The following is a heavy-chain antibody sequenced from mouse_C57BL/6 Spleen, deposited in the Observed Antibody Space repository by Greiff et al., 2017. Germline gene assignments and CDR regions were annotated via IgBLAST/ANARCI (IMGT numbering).Heavy chain of an antibody. J-gene: IGHJ4*01. V-gene: IGHV1-22*01. Sequence: EVQLQESGPELVKPGASVKMSCKASGYTFPDYNMHWVKQSHGKSLEWIGYINPNNGGTSYNQKFKGKATLTVNKSSSTAYMELRSLTSEDSAVYYCARDYGSSYYYAMDYWGQGTSVTVSS. CDR2: INPNNGGT. D-gene: IGHD1-1*01. CDR3: ARDYGSSYYYAMDY. CDR1: GYTFPDYN.